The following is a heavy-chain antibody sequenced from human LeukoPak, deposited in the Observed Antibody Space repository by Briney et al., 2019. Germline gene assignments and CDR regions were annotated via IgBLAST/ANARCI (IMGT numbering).Heavy chain of an antibody. CDR2: ISAYNGNT. Sequence: GASVKVSCKASGYTFTSYGISWVRQAPGQGLEWMGWISAYNGNTNYAQKLQGRVTMTTETSTSTAYMELRSLRSDDTAVYYCARILWSDYYYYMDVWGKGTTVTVSS. V-gene: IGHV1-18*01. D-gene: IGHD3-10*01. J-gene: IGHJ6*03. CDR3: ARILWSDYYYYMDV. CDR1: GYTFTSYG.